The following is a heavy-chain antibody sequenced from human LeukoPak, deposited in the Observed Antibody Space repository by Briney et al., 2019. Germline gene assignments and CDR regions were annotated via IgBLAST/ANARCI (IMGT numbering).Heavy chain of an antibody. CDR1: GFTFSDYC. V-gene: IGHV3-11*01. Sequence: GESLRLSCAASGFTFSDYCMSWIRQAPGKGLEWVSYISSSGSTKYYADSVKGRFTVSRDNAKNSLDLQMNSLRADDTAVYYCARDSTSVGAFDPWGQGALVTVSS. CDR3: ARDSTSVGAFDP. J-gene: IGHJ5*02. CDR2: ISSSGSTK.